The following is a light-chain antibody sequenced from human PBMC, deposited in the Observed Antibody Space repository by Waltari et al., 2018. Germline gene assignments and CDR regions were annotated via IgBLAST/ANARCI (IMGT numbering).Light chain of an antibody. CDR1: QSVLYSSNNKNY. V-gene: IGKV4-1*01. Sequence: DIVMTQSPDSLAVSLGERATINCKSSQSVLYSSNNKNYLAWYQHKPVQPPKLLIYWASTLEAVVPDRFSGSGSGTDFTLTISSLQAEDVAVYYCQQYYSTPWTFGQGTKVEIK. CDR2: WAS. J-gene: IGKJ1*01. CDR3: QQYYSTPWT.